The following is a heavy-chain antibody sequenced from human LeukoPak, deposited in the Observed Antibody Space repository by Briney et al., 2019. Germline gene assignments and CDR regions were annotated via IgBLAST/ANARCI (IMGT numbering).Heavy chain of an antibody. CDR1: AYAFTVYY. J-gene: IGHJ4*02. Sequence: ASVTVSCKACAYAFTVYYIHWVRHAPGQGLEWMGWINPNSGGTNYAQKFQGRVTMTRDTSISTAYMELSRLSSDDTAVDYCSRSCLGGSTWSEYFDYWGQGTLVTVSS. CDR2: INPNSGGT. V-gene: IGHV1-2*02. CDR3: SRSCLGGSTWSEYFDY. D-gene: IGHD6-13*01.